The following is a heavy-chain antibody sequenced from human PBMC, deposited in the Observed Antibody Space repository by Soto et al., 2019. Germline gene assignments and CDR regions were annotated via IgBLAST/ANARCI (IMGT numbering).Heavy chain of an antibody. CDR1: GYPLSSIG. J-gene: IGHJ4*02. Sequence: QLVQSGAEVKKPGASVKVSCKASGYPLSSIGISWVRQAPGQGLEWMGWISPYNRNTYYAQRLQGRVTLTTDTSTSTAYMELRSLRSDDTAVYFCARDLDGSGNYYTDYWGQGTLVTVSS. D-gene: IGHD3-10*01. CDR2: ISPYNRNT. CDR3: ARDLDGSGNYYTDY. V-gene: IGHV1-18*01.